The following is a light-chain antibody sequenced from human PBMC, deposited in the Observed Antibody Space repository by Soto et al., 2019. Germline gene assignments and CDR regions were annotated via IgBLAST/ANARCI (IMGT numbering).Light chain of an antibody. CDR3: QQSYSRPQT. CDR1: QGIRND. J-gene: IGKJ1*01. V-gene: IGKV1-39*01. CDR2: TTS. Sequence: DIQMTQCPPSLSASVGDRVAITCRASQGIRNDLGWYQQKPGKAPNLLIYTTSNLESGVPSRFSGSGPGTDFTLTISSLQPEDVATYFCQQSYSRPQTFGQGTKVDI.